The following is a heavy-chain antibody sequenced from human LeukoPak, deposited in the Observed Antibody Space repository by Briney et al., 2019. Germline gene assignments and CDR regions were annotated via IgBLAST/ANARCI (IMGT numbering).Heavy chain of an antibody. CDR3: ARALYGDYGDGMDV. Sequence: GGSLRLSCAASGFTCSSYEMNWVRQAPGKGLEWVSYISSGGYTMHYADSVKGRFTISRDDAKNSLYLLMNSLRVEDTAVYYCARALYGDYGDGMDVWGTGTTVTVSS. D-gene: IGHD4-17*01. CDR2: ISSGGYTM. J-gene: IGHJ6*04. V-gene: IGHV3-48*03. CDR1: GFTCSSYE.